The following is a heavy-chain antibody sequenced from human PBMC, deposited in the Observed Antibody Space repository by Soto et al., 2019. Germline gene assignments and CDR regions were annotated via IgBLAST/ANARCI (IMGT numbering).Heavy chain of an antibody. Sequence: QVQLVQSGAEVKKPGSSVKVSCKASGGTFSSYAISWVRQAPGQGLEWMGGIIPIFGTANYAQKFQGRVTLTADESTSTAYLELSSLRSEDTAVYYCAAPYGSGSYYNGFDYWGQGTLVTVSS. CDR3: AAPYGSGSYYNGFDY. CDR2: IIPIFGTA. D-gene: IGHD3-10*01. V-gene: IGHV1-69*12. CDR1: GGTFSSYA. J-gene: IGHJ4*02.